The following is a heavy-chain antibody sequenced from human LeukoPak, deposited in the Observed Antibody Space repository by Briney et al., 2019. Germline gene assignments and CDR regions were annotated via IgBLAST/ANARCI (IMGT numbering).Heavy chain of an antibody. V-gene: IGHV4-59*01. CDR1: GGSISSYY. D-gene: IGHD4-17*01. CDR3: ASKRIYGDGYFQH. J-gene: IGHJ1*01. Sequence: PSETLSLTCTVSGGSISSYYWSWIRRPPGKGLEWIGYIYYSGSTNYNPSLKSRVTISVDTSKNQFSLKLSSVTAADTAVYYCASKRIYGDGYFQHWGQGTLVTVSS. CDR2: IYYSGST.